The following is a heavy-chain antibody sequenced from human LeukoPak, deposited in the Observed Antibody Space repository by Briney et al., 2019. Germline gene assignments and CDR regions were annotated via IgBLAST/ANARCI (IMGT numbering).Heavy chain of an antibody. Sequence: GGSLRLSCAASGFTFSSYAMSWVRQAPGKGLEWVSAISGSGGSTYYADSVKGRFTISRDNSKNTLYLQMNSLRAEDTAVYYCAKLVSNALDSGSYYNGLDYWGQGTLVTVSS. D-gene: IGHD3-10*01. V-gene: IGHV3-23*01. CDR2: ISGSGGST. J-gene: IGHJ4*02. CDR3: AKLVSNALDSGSYYNGLDY. CDR1: GFTFSSYA.